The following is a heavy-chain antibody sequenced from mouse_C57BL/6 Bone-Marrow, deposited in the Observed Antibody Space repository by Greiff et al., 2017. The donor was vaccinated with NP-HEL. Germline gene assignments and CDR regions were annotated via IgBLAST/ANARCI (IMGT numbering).Heavy chain of an antibody. CDR2: IWGDGST. J-gene: IGHJ4*01. Sequence: QVQLKESGPGLVAPSQSLSITCTVSGFSLTSYGVSWVRQPPGKGLEWLGVIWGDGSTNYHSALISRLGTSKENTKSQDVLKLNSLQTDDTATSYEATPGSSGYEYAMDYWGQGTSVTVSS. CDR3: ATPGSSGYEYAMDY. CDR1: GFSLTSYG. V-gene: IGHV2-3*01. D-gene: IGHD3-2*02.